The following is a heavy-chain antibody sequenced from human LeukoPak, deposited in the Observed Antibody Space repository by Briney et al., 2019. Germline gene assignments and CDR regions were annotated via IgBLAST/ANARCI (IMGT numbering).Heavy chain of an antibody. D-gene: IGHD4-17*01. Sequence: KPSETLSLTCTVSGASISRSDYFWGWIRQPPGKGLEWIGSIYYSGSTYYSPSLKGRVTISVDTSKNQFSLKLNSVTAADTAVYYCARSSEYGDPFNYWGQGTLVTVSP. J-gene: IGHJ4*02. CDR1: GASISRSDYF. CDR2: IYYSGST. V-gene: IGHV4-39*01. CDR3: ARSSEYGDPFNY.